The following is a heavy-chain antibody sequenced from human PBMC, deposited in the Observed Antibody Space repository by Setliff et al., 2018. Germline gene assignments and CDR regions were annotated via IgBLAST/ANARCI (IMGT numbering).Heavy chain of an antibody. CDR2: INTNTGNP. J-gene: IGHJ4*02. V-gene: IGHV7-4-1*02. D-gene: IGHD3-9*01. Sequence: ASVKVSCKGSGYTFSTYAIIWMRQAPGQGLEWMGWINTNTGNPSYAQGFTGRFVFSLDTSVSTAYLQISSLKTEDTAVYYCATGLGQYFDYWGQGSLVTVSS. CDR3: ATGLGQYFDY. CDR1: GYTFSTYA.